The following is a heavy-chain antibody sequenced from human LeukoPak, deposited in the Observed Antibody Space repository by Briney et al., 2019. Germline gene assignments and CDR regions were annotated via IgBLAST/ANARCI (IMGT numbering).Heavy chain of an antibody. CDR1: GFTFSSYE. J-gene: IGHJ4*02. V-gene: IGHV3-48*03. D-gene: IGHD3-22*01. CDR2: ISSSGSTI. Sequence: GGSLRLSCAASGFTFSSYEMNWVRQAPGKGLEWVSYISSSGSTIYYADSVKGRFTISRDNAKNSLYLQMNSLRAEDTAVYYCAWVGIYDSSGYPYYFDYWGQGTLVTVSS. CDR3: AWVGIYDSSGYPYYFDY.